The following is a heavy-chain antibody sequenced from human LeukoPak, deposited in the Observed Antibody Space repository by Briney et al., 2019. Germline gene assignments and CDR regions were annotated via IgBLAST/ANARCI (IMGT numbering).Heavy chain of an antibody. Sequence: QPGGSLRLSCAASGFTFSSYEMNWVRQAPGKGLEWVSYISSGGSTIYYADSVKGRFTISRDNAKNSLYLQMNSLRAEDTAVYYCARVKRPQGYYYYGMDVWGQGTTVTVSS. CDR3: ARVKRPQGYYYYGMDV. J-gene: IGHJ6*02. V-gene: IGHV3-48*03. CDR1: GFTFSSYE. CDR2: ISSGGSTI.